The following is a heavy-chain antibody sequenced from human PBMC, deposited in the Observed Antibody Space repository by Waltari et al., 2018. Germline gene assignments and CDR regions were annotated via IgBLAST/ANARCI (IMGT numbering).Heavy chain of an antibody. CDR2: IIPILGIA. V-gene: IGHV1-69*04. CDR1: GYTFSSYT. CDR3: ARDTPTQSVAGPFDY. D-gene: IGHD6-19*01. Sequence: QVHLVQSGAEVKKPGASVKVSCKASGYTFSSYTIRWVRQAPGQGLEWMGRIIPILGIANYAQKFQGRVTITADKSTSTAYMELSSLRSEDTAVYYCARDTPTQSVAGPFDYWGQGTLVTVSS. J-gene: IGHJ4*02.